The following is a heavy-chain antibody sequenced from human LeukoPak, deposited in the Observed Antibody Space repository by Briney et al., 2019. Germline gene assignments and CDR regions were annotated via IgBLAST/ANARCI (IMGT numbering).Heavy chain of an antibody. CDR3: ARGGGSNRSNNALDF. J-gene: IGHJ3*01. Sequence: SETLSLTCTVSGGTLSIYYWTWIRQPAGKGLEWIGRIYNSGSTNYNPYPKSRVTMSVDTSKNQFSLKLSSVTAADTAVYYCARGGGSNRSNNALDFWGQGTMVTVSS. V-gene: IGHV4-4*07. CDR2: IYNSGST. D-gene: IGHD3-16*01. CDR1: GGTLSIYY.